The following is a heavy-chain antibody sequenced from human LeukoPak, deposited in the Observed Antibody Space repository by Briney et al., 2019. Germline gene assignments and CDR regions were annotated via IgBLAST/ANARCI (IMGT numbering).Heavy chain of an antibody. J-gene: IGHJ3*02. CDR2: INPNSGGT. CDR3: ARTYAFDI. Sequence: GASVKVSCKASGYTFTGYYMHCVRQAPRQGFEWMGWINPNSGGTNYAQKFQGRVTMTRDTSISTAYMELSRLRSDDTAVYYCARTYAFDIWGQGTMVTVSS. CDR1: GYTFTGYY. V-gene: IGHV1-2*02.